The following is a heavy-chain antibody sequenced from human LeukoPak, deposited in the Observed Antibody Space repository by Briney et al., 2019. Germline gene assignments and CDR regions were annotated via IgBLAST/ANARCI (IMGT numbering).Heavy chain of an antibody. J-gene: IGHJ4*02. Sequence: GSLRLSCAASGFTFSSYWMSWVRQAPGKGLEWVANIKQDGSEKYYVDSVKGRFTISRDNAKNSLYLQMNSLRAEDTAVYYCARAPYGSGSYQVGYWGQGTLVTVSS. V-gene: IGHV3-7*01. CDR2: IKQDGSEK. D-gene: IGHD3-10*01. CDR3: ARAPYGSGSYQVGY. CDR1: GFTFSSYW.